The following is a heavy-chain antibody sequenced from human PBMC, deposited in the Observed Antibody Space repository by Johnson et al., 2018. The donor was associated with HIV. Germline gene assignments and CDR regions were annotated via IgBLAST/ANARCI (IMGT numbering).Heavy chain of an antibody. J-gene: IGHJ3*02. Sequence: EMQLVESGGGLVKPGGSLRLSCAASGFTFSNAWMSWVRQAPGKGLEWVGRIKSKSDGGTIDYAAPVKGRFTISRDGSKNTLYLHMNSLKTEDTGVYYCTTGLYWNDAFNIWGHGLMVTVSS. CDR2: IKSKSDGGTI. CDR3: TTGLYWNDAFNI. CDR1: GFTFSNAW. V-gene: IGHV3-15*01. D-gene: IGHD1-1*01.